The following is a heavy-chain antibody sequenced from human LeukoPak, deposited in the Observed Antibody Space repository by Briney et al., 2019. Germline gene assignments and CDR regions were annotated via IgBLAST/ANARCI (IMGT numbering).Heavy chain of an antibody. CDR2: IYYSGTT. CDR1: GGSISSSSYY. Sequence: SETLSLTCTVSGGSISSSSYYWGWIRQPPGKGLEWIGYIYYSGTTYCNPSLKSRVTISVDTSKNQFSLKLSSVTAADTAVYYCARDRGGSDWNFHFDYWGQGTLVTVSS. V-gene: IGHV4-39*07. CDR3: ARDRGGSDWNFHFDY. J-gene: IGHJ4*02. D-gene: IGHD1-7*01.